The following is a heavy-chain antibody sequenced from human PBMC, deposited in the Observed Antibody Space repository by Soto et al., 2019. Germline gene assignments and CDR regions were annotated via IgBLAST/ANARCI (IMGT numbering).Heavy chain of an antibody. V-gene: IGHV4-38-2*02. CDR1: GFFMSSGNY. D-gene: IGHD2-15*01. CDR3: ARARWYDAFDV. J-gene: IGHJ3*01. Sequence: SETLSLTCSVSGFFMSSGNYWGWIRKPPGKGLEWIGSIFHGGNTYYNPSLKSRVTISVDMSKNQFSLKLNSVTAADTAVYYCARARWYDAFDVWGQGTVVTVSS. CDR2: IFHGGNT.